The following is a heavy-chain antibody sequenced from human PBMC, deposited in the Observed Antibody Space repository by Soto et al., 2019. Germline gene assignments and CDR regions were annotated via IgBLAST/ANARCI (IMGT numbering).Heavy chain of an antibody. CDR3: AKKGEFWVRGLDV. CDR2: IIPMYGTP. Sequence: SVKVSCKASGGTFSNYAISWVRQAPGQGPEWMGGIIPMYGTPNNAQKFQGRVTITADKSTNTVYMGLNSLRSEDTAVYYCAKKGEFWVRGLDVWGQGTTVTVSS. D-gene: IGHD3-3*01. V-gene: IGHV1-69*06. CDR1: GGTFSNYA. J-gene: IGHJ6*02.